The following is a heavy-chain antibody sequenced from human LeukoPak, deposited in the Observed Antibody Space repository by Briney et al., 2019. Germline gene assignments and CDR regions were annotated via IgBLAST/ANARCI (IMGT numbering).Heavy chain of an antibody. J-gene: IGHJ4*02. V-gene: IGHV1-18*01. CDR3: ARDPHSGWYFDY. CDR2: ISAYNGNT. D-gene: IGHD6-19*01. Sequence: GASVTVSCKASGYTFTNYGVTWVRQAPGQGLEWMGWISAYNGNTHYAQRLQGRVTMTTDTSTSTAYMDLRSLRSDDTAVYYCARDPHSGWYFDYWGQGTLVTVSS. CDR1: GYTFTNYG.